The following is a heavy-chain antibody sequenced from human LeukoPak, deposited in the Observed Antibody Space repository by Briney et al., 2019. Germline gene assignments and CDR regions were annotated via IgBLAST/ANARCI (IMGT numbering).Heavy chain of an antibody. J-gene: IGHJ4*02. V-gene: IGHV3-23*01. CDR2: ISGSGGST. Sequence: GGSLSLSCAASGFTFSSYAMSWVRQAPGKGLEWVSAISGSGGSTYYADSVKGRFTISRDNSKNTLYLQMNSLRAEDTAVYYCARRAANQYSGSYPDYWGQGTLVTVSS. D-gene: IGHD1-26*01. CDR3: ARRAANQYSGSYPDY. CDR1: GFTFSSYA.